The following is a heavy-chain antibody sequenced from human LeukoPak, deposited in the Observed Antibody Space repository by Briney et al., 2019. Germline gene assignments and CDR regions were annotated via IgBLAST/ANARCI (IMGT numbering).Heavy chain of an antibody. V-gene: IGHV1-2*04. D-gene: IGHD3-10*01. Sequence: ASVKVSCKASGYTFAGYYMHWVRQAPGQGLEWMGWINPNSGGTNYAQKVQGWVTMTRDTSISTAYMELSRLRSDDTAVYYCARATRITMVRGVASGGMDVWGKGTTDTVSS. CDR1: GYTFAGYY. J-gene: IGHJ6*04. CDR2: INPNSGGT. CDR3: ARATRITMVRGVASGGMDV.